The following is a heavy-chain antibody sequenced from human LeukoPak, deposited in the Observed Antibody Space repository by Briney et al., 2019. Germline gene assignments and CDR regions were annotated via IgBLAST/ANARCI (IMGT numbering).Heavy chain of an antibody. CDR3: AGGHMVRGVIAYYYGMDV. D-gene: IGHD3-10*01. CDR1: GYTFTSYD. J-gene: IGHJ6*02. Sequence: ASVKVSCKASGYTFTSYDINWVRQATGQGLEWMGWMNPNSGNTGYAQKFQGRVTMTRNTSISTAYMELSSLRSEDTAVYYCAGGHMVRGVIAYYYGMDVWGQGTTVTVSS. V-gene: IGHV1-8*01. CDR2: MNPNSGNT.